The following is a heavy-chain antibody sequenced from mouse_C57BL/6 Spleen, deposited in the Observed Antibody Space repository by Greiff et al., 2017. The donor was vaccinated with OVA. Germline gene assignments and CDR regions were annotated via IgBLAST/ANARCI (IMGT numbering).Heavy chain of an antibody. V-gene: IGHV1-69*01. Sequence: QVQLQQPGAELVMPGASVKLSCKASGYTFTSYWMHWVKQRPGQGLEWIGEIDPSDSYTNYNQKFKGKSTLTVDKSSRTAYMQLSSLTSDDSAVYYCARSSYFDYWGQGTTLTVSS. CDR3: ARSSYFDY. CDR2: IDPSDSYT. D-gene: IGHD1-1*01. CDR1: GYTFTSYW. J-gene: IGHJ2*01.